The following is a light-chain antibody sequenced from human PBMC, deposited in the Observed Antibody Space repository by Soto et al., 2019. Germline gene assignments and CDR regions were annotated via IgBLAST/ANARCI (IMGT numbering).Light chain of an antibody. V-gene: IGKV3-20*01. CDR1: QNIHNH. Sequence: ENLMSQSPATLSVSPGERVTLSCRASQNIHNHMSWFLQKPGQTPRLLIYDASNRATGIPDRFSGSGSGTDFTLTISRLEPEDFAVYYCQQYGSFGGGTRLEIK. CDR3: QQYGS. CDR2: DAS. J-gene: IGKJ5*01.